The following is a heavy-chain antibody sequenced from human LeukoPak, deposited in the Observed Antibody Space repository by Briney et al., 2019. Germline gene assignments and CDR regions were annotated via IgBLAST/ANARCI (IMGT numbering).Heavy chain of an antibody. Sequence: SETLSRTCAVAGGSISRSNRWHWVRQSPGKGLEWIGEISHRGNTDYNPSLKSRVTISVDKTKNHFFLNLTSVTAADTAVYYCAREGSGKDLDYWGQGTLVSVSS. V-gene: IGHV4-4*02. J-gene: IGHJ4*02. CDR2: ISHRGNT. D-gene: IGHD2-15*01. CDR1: GGSISRSNR. CDR3: AREGSGKDLDY.